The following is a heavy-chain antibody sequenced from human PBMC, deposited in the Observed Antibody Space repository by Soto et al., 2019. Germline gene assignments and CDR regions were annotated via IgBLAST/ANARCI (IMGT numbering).Heavy chain of an antibody. Sequence: QVQLQESGPGLVKPSETLSLTCTVSGGSISSYYWSWIRQPAGKGLEWIGRIYTSGSTNYNPSLKSRVTMSVDTSKTQFSLKLSSVTAADTAVYYCAGLPYYDFWSGYPAYYYYGMDVWGQGTTVTVSS. D-gene: IGHD3-3*01. CDR2: IYTSGST. CDR1: GGSISSYY. CDR3: AGLPYYDFWSGYPAYYYYGMDV. J-gene: IGHJ6*02. V-gene: IGHV4-4*07.